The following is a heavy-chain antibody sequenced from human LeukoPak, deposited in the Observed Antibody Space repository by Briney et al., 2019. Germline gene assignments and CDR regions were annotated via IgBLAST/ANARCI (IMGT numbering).Heavy chain of an antibody. CDR2: ISGSGGST. V-gene: IGHV3-23*01. D-gene: IGHD6-13*01. Sequence: GGSLRLSCAASGFTFSSYAMSWVRQAPGKGLEWVSAISGSGGSTYYADSVKGRFTISRDNSKNTLYLQMNSLRAEDTAVYYCAKVVAAAVYYYGMDVWGQGTTVTVSS. CDR3: AKVVAAAVYYYGMDV. CDR1: GFTFSSYA. J-gene: IGHJ6*02.